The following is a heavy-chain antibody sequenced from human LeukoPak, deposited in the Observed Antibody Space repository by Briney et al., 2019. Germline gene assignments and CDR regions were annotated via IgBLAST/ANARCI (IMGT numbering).Heavy chain of an antibody. CDR1: GFTFSSYG. Sequence: GRSLRLSCAASGFTFSSYGMHWVRQAPGKGLEWVAVIWYDGSNKYYADSVKGRFTISRDNSKNTLYLQMNSLRAEDTAVYYCARALKYCSGGSCYSGSYYYYGMDVWGQGTTVTVSS. CDR3: ARALKYCSGGSCYSGSYYYYGMDV. CDR2: IWYDGSNK. J-gene: IGHJ6*02. D-gene: IGHD2-15*01. V-gene: IGHV3-33*01.